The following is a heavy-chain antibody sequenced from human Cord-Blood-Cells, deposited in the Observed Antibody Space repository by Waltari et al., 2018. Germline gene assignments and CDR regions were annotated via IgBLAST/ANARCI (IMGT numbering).Heavy chain of an antibody. V-gene: IGHV5-51*01. CDR2: SYPGNSDT. J-gene: IGHJ4*02. CDR1: GYSFTSSW. CDR3: ARQSDCSSTSCYDY. Sequence: EVQLVQSGAEVKKPGESLKISCKGSGYSFTSSWNGWVRQMPGKGLEWMGISYPGNSDTRYSPSFQGQVTISADKSISTAYLQWSSLKASDTAMYYCARQSDCSSTSCYDYWGQGTLVTVSS. D-gene: IGHD2-2*01.